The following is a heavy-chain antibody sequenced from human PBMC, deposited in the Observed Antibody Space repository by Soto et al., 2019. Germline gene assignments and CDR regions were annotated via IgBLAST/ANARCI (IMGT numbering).Heavy chain of an antibody. CDR3: ARVPSNNYHYFDY. J-gene: IGHJ4*02. D-gene: IGHD1-1*01. CDR2: IYSAGSA. V-gene: IGHV3-66*01. CDR1: GFAFITYG. Sequence: PGGSLRLSCAASGFAFITYGMHWVRQAPGKGLEWVSVIYSAGSADFADSVKGRFTISRDNSKNTLYLQMSSLRAEDTAVYYCARVPSNNYHYFDYWGQGTLVTVSS.